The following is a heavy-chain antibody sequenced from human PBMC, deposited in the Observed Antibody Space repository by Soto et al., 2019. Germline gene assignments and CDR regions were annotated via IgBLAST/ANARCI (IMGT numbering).Heavy chain of an antibody. CDR1: GGSISSYY. Sequence: SETLSLTCTVSGGSISSYYWSWIRQPPGKGLEWIGYIYYSGSTNYNPSLKSRVTISVDPSKNQFSLKLSSVTAADTAVYYCARGEGSEWLRSFGVFDYWGQGTLVTVSS. D-gene: IGHD5-12*01. CDR3: ARGEGSEWLRSFGVFDY. CDR2: IYYSGST. J-gene: IGHJ4*02. V-gene: IGHV4-59*01.